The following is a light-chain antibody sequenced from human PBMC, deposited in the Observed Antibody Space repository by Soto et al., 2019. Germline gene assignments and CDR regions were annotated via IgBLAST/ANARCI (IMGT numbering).Light chain of an antibody. CDR1: SSDVGRYNY. CDR2: EVN. V-gene: IGLV2-14*01. Sequence: QSVLTQPASVSGSPGQSITISCTGTSSDVGRYNYVSWYQQHPGKAPKLMIYEVNNRPSGLSNRFSGSKSGNTASLTISGLQAEDEADYYCSSYTTSSTWVFGGGTKVTVL. CDR3: SSYTTSSTWV. J-gene: IGLJ3*02.